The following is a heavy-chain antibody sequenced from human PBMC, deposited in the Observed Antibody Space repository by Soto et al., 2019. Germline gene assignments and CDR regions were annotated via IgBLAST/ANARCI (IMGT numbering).Heavy chain of an antibody. D-gene: IGHD1-26*01. J-gene: IGHJ4*02. CDR3: AKGGVVGDTGVDY. V-gene: IGHV3-7*01. Sequence: EVQLVESGGGLVQPGGSLRLSCAASGFTFSSYWMSWVRQAPGKGLEWVANIKQDGSEKYYVDSVKGRFTISRDNAKNSLYLQMNSLRAEDTAVYYCAKGGVVGDTGVDYWGQGTLVTVSS. CDR1: GFTFSSYW. CDR2: IKQDGSEK.